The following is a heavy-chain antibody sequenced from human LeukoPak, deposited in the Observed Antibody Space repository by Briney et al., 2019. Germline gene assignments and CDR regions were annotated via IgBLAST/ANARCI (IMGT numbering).Heavy chain of an antibody. J-gene: IGHJ4*02. CDR3: ARHPLLRGYTYGYVDY. V-gene: IGHV5-51*01. CDR1: GYIFTSYW. CDR2: IYPGDSDT. Sequence: GESLKISCKGSGYIFTSYWIGWVRQMPGKGLEWMGIIYPGDSDTRYSPSFQGQVTISADKSITTAYLQWSGLKASDTAMYYCARHPLLRGYTYGYVDYWGQGTRVTVSS. D-gene: IGHD5-18*01.